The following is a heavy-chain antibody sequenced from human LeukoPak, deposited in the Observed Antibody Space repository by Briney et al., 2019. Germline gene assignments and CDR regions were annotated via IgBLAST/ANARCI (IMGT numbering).Heavy chain of an antibody. CDR3: ARAKRNYCSSTSCYLDY. V-gene: IGHV1-46*01. J-gene: IGHJ4*02. CDR2: IHPSGGST. D-gene: IGHD2-2*01. Sequence: ASVKVSCKASGYTFTGYYVHWVRQAPGQGLEWMGIIHPSGGSTSSAQKFQGRVTMTRDTSTSTVYMELSSLRSEDTAVYYCARAKRNYCSSTSCYLDYWGQGTLVTVSS. CDR1: GYTFTGYY.